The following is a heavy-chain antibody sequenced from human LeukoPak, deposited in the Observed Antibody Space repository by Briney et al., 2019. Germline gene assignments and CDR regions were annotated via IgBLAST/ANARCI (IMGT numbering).Heavy chain of an antibody. J-gene: IGHJ6*03. CDR2: ITGNGVST. V-gene: IGHV3-64*02. Sequence: GGSLRLSCAASGFTFSTYSMRWVRQAPGKGLEYVSAITGNGVSTFYADSVKGRFTISRDNAKNSLYLQMNSLRAEDTAVYYCARVGSGYSSGWTRASGYYYYMDVWGKGTTVTVSS. CDR3: ARVGSGYSSGWTRASGYYYYMDV. D-gene: IGHD6-19*01. CDR1: GFTFSTYS.